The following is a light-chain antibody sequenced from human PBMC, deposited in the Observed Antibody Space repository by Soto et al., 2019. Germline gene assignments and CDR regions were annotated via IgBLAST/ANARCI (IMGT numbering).Light chain of an antibody. CDR2: DAS. V-gene: IGKV3-11*01. CDR1: QSVSSSS. J-gene: IGKJ5*01. CDR3: HQRQYWPPIT. Sequence: ETVLTQSPGTLSLSPGERATLSCRASQSVSSSSLAWYQQRPGQAPRLLISDASNRATGIPARFSGSGSGTDFTLTISSLEPEDFAVYYCHQRQYWPPITFGQGTRLEIK.